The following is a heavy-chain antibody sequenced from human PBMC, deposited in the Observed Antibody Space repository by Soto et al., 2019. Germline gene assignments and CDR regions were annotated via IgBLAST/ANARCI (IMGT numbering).Heavy chain of an antibody. V-gene: IGHV3-21*01. J-gene: IGHJ5*02. CDR2: ISSSSSYI. D-gene: IGHD6-13*01. CDR1: GFTFSSYS. Sequence: GGSLRLSCAASGFTFSSYSMNWVRQAPGKGLEWVSSISSSSSYIYYADSVKGRFTISRDNGKNSLYLQMNSLRAEDTAVYYFARRSYSSSWDSWFELWGQGTLVTVSS. CDR3: ARRSYSSSWDSWFEL.